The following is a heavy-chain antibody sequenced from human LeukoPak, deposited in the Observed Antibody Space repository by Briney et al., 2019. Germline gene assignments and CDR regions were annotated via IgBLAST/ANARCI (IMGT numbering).Heavy chain of an antibody. D-gene: IGHD3-10*01. CDR2: IIPILGTT. Sequence: ATVKVSCKASGGTFSSYSISWVRQAPGQGLEWMGGIIPILGTTNYPQMFQRRVTITTAESTSTAYMELSIMRSEDTAVYYCARDRGDYYGSGRPRGYFYYWGQGTLVTVSS. J-gene: IGHJ4*02. CDR1: GGTFSSYS. CDR3: ARDRGDYYGSGRPRGYFYY. V-gene: IGHV1-69*05.